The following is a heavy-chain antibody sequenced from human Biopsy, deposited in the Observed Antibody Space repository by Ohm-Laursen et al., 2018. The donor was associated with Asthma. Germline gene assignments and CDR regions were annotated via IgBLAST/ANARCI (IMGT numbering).Heavy chain of an antibody. CDR2: MSYDGSIK. D-gene: IGHD3-10*01. CDR1: GFTFSSYG. CDR3: ARGLDYSGRSGFDY. J-gene: IGHJ4*02. Sequence: SLRLSCAASGFTFSSYGMDWVRQAPGKGLEWVALMSYDGSIKDYADSVKGRFTISRDNSMNSLYLHMNSLRVEDTAVYYCARGLDYSGRSGFDYWGQGTLVTVSS. V-gene: IGHV3-33*05.